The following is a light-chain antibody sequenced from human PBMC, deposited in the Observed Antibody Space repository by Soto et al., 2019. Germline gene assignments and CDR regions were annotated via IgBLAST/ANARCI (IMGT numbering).Light chain of an antibody. CDR3: QQFNVWPLT. CDR2: GAS. V-gene: IGKV3-15*01. J-gene: IGKJ4*01. CDR1: QSVGTN. Sequence: EMFLTQSPATLSVSPGERVTLSCRASQSVGTNLAWYQQKPGQAPRLLIYGASTRATGVPATFSGSGSGTDFTLTISSLQSEDFAVYYCQQFNVWPLTFGGGTKVDIK.